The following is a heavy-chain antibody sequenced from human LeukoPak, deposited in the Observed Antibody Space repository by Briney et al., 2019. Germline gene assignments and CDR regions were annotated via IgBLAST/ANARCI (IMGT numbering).Heavy chain of an antibody. CDR3: ARHSPVAGTFDAFDI. CDR2: IYHSGST. CDR1: GYSISSGYY. D-gene: IGHD6-19*01. J-gene: IGHJ3*02. Sequence: PSETLSLTCAVSGYSISSGYYWGWIRQPPGKGLEWTGSIYHSGSTYYNLSLKSRVTISVDTSKNQFSLKLSSVTTADTAVYYCARHSPVAGTFDAFDIWGQGTMVTVSS. V-gene: IGHV4-38-2*01.